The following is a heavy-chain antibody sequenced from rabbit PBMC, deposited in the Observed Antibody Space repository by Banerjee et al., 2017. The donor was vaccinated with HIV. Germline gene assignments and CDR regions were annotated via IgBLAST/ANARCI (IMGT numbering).Heavy chain of an antibody. D-gene: IGHD1-1*01. CDR2: IYSGSSGST. J-gene: IGHJ4*01. CDR1: GIDFSSSYW. V-gene: IGHV1S45*01. Sequence: QEQLEESGGDLVKPEGSLTLTCKASGIDFSSSYWICWVRQAPGKGLEWIACIYSGSSGSTYYASWVNGRFTISKTSSTTVTLQMTSLTAADTATYFCARYAYFSGDYVGDFNLWGPGTLVTVS. CDR3: ARYAYFSGDYVGDFNL.